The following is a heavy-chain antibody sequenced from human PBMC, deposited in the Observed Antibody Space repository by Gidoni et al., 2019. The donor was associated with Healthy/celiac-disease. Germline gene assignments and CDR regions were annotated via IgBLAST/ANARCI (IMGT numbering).Heavy chain of an antibody. D-gene: IGHD3-9*01. Sequence: EVQLLESGGGLVQPGGSLRFSCAAPGLPFSSYAMSWVRPAPGKGLEWVSAISGSGGSTYYADSVKGRFTISRDNSKNTLYLQMNSLRAEDTAVYYCAKDRLERASMTGYWGQGTLVTVSS. CDR1: GLPFSSYA. CDR3: AKDRLERASMTGY. J-gene: IGHJ4*02. V-gene: IGHV3-23*01. CDR2: ISGSGGST.